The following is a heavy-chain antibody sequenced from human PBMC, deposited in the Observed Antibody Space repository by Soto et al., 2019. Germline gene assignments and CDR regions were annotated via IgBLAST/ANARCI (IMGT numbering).Heavy chain of an antibody. Sequence: ASVKVSCKASGYTFTRYYMHWVRQAPGQGLEWMGIINPSDDATSYAEKFQGRLTMTKDTSTSTVYMEMSSLRSEDTAVYYCARDLTREGDYYDRSGYYLDYWGQGTLVTVSS. CDR2: INPSDDAT. CDR1: GYTFTRYY. J-gene: IGHJ4*02. D-gene: IGHD3-22*01. V-gene: IGHV1-46*01. CDR3: ARDLTREGDYYDRSGYYLDY.